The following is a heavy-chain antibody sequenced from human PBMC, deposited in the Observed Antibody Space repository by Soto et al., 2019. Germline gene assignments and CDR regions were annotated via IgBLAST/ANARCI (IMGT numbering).Heavy chain of an antibody. CDR2: ISYAGSNK. CDR1: GFTFSSYA. V-gene: IGHV3-30-3*01. D-gene: IGHD3-10*01. Sequence: QVQLVESGGGVVQPGRSLRLSCAASGFTFSSYAMHWVRQAPGKGLEWVAVISYAGSNKYYADSVKGRFTISRDNSKNTLYLQMNSLRAEDTAVYYCARENADENGSGYYFDYWGQGTLVTVSS. J-gene: IGHJ4*02. CDR3: ARENADENGSGYYFDY.